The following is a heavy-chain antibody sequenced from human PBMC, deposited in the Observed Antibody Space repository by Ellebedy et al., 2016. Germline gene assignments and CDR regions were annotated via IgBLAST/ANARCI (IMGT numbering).Heavy chain of an antibody. J-gene: IGHJ6*02. Sequence: SETLSLTXTVSGGSISSYYWSWIRQPPGKGLEWIGYIYYSGSTNYNPSLKSRVTISVDTSKNQFSLKLSSVTAADTAVYYCARDKYYYYGMDVWGQGTTVTVSS. CDR1: GGSISSYY. CDR3: ARDKYYYYGMDV. CDR2: IYYSGST. D-gene: IGHD6-6*01. V-gene: IGHV4-59*01.